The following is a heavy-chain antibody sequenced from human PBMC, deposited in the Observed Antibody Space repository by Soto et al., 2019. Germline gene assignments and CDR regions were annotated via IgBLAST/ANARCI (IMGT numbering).Heavy chain of an antibody. CDR2: ISYDGSNK. D-gene: IGHD3-10*01. CDR3: AKIIRRYGSGYDY. J-gene: IGHJ4*02. Sequence: PVGSQRLSCAASRFTFSAYGVRWVRQSPGKGLEWVAVISYDGSNKYYADSVKGRFTISRDNSKDTLFLQMDSLRPEDTAVYYCAKIIRRYGSGYDYWGQGTRVTVSS. CDR1: RFTFSAYG. V-gene: IGHV3-30*18.